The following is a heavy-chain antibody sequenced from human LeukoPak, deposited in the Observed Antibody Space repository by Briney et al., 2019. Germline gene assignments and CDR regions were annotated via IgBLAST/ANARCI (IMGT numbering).Heavy chain of an antibody. J-gene: IGHJ4*02. CDR1: GFTFSSYA. CDR3: ARDCSSTSCLGGFDY. D-gene: IGHD2-2*01. CDR2: ISGSGGST. V-gene: IGHV3-23*01. Sequence: PGGSLRLSCAASGFTFSSYAMSWVRQAPGKGLEWVSAISGSGGSTYYADSLGGRFIISRDNSKDMVYLQMNSLRAEDTAVYYCARDCSSTSCLGGFDYWGQGTLVTVSS.